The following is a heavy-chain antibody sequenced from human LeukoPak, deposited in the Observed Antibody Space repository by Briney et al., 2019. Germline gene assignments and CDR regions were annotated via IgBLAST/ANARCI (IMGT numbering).Heavy chain of an antibody. Sequence: GGSLRLSCAASGFTFSGYSMNWVRQAPGKGLEWVSSISSSSSYIYYADSVKGRFTISRDNAKNSLYLQMNSLRAEDTAVYYCARDVVPAALTNWFDPWGQGTLVTVSS. J-gene: IGHJ5*02. CDR1: GFTFSGYS. CDR2: ISSSSSYI. CDR3: ARDVVPAALTNWFDP. D-gene: IGHD2-2*01. V-gene: IGHV3-21*01.